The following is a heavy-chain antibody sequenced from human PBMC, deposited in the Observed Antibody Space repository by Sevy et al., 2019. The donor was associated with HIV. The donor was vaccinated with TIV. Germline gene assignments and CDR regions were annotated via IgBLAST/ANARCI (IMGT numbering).Heavy chain of an antibody. D-gene: IGHD2-2*01. CDR1: GFTFSNYA. J-gene: IGHJ4*02. CDR2: FSFGCGKI. V-gene: IGHV3-23*01. CDR3: AREGCSKPHDY. Sequence: GGSLRLSCAASGFTFSNYAMSWVRQAPGKGLEWVSTFSFGCGKINYADSVKGRFTISRDNSKNTLYLQMNSLRAEDTALYYCAREGCSKPHDYWGQGTLVTISS.